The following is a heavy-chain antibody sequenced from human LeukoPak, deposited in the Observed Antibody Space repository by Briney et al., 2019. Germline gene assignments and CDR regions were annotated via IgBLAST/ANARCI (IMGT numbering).Heavy chain of an antibody. D-gene: IGHD2-15*01. J-gene: IGHJ3*02. CDR3: AGLRVVLAAYDAFDI. CDR1: GFTFSSYW. V-gene: IGHV3-7*01. Sequence: GGSLRLSCAASGFTFSSYWMSWVRQAPGKGLEWVANIKQDGSEKYYVDSVKGRSTISRDNAKNSLYLQMNSLRAEDTAVYYCAGLRVVLAAYDAFDIWGQGTMVTVSS. CDR2: IKQDGSEK.